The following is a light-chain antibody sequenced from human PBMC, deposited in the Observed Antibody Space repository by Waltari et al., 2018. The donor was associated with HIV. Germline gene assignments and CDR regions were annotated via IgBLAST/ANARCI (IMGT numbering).Light chain of an antibody. CDR3: CAYAGSTTYVI. CDR2: EVS. V-gene: IGLV2-23*02. CDR1: SSDLGGYNL. Sequence: QSALTQPASVSGSPGQSITIPCPGTSSDLGGYNLVSWYQQHPGKAPKLMIYEVSKRPSGVSNRFSGSKSGNTASLTISGLQAEDEADYYCCAYAGSTTYVIFGGGTKLTVL. J-gene: IGLJ2*01.